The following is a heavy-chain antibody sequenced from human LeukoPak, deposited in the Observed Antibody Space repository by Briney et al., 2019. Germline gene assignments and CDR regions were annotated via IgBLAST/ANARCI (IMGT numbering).Heavy chain of an antibody. V-gene: IGHV4-4*02. CDR3: VRDHCSGGNCLYNWFDP. J-gene: IGHJ5*02. CDR2: VDHSGST. D-gene: IGHD2-15*01. Sequence: SETLSLTCAVSGGSISSTNWWSWARQPPGKGLEWIGEVDHSGSTKYKPALKSRVTISVDKSKNQFSLRLSSVTAADTAVYYCVRDHCSGGNCLYNWFDPWGQGTLVTVSS. CDR1: GGSISSTNW.